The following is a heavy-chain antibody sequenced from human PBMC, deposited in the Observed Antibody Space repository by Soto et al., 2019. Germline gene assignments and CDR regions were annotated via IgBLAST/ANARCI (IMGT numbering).Heavy chain of an antibody. D-gene: IGHD6-13*01. J-gene: IGHJ5*02. V-gene: IGHV4-38-2*02. Sequence: TSETLSLTCSVSGFAISRGYYWSWVRQPPGKGLEWIGSIYPSVSSYHNPSLATRLGLSIDASKNQFTLNLTSVTADDTAVYFCSRVSRGAAGGSSWGQGTLVTVSS. CDR1: GFAISRGYY. CDR2: IYPSVSS. CDR3: SRVSRGAAGGSS.